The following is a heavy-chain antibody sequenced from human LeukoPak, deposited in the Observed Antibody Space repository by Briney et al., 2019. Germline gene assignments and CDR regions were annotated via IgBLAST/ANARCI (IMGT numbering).Heavy chain of an antibody. D-gene: IGHD3-10*01. Sequence: GGSLRLSCAASGLTFSNTWMTWVRQAPGKGLESVGRIRSKTDGGTTDYTTPVKGRFTISRDDSKNTMYLQMNSLKTEDTAVYYCVGSFLGYWGQGTLVTVSS. CDR2: IRSKTDGGTT. V-gene: IGHV3-15*01. J-gene: IGHJ4*02. CDR3: VGSFLGY. CDR1: GLTFSNTW.